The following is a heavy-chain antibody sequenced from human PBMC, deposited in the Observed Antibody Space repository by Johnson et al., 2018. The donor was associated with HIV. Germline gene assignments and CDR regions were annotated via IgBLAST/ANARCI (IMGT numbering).Heavy chain of an antibody. J-gene: IGHJ3*01. Sequence: VQLVESGGGVVRPGGSLRLSCAASGFTLSDHWMHWFRQVPGKGLAWVSRIDSVGRGTSYADSVKGRFTISRDNAKNTLSLQMNNLRAEDTAVYYCARDRRFYDVLTSSSCPTFDLWGQGTMVTVSS. V-gene: IGHV3-74*01. CDR1: GFTLSDHW. CDR2: IDSVGRGT. D-gene: IGHD3-9*01. CDR3: ARDRRFYDVLTSSSCPTFDL.